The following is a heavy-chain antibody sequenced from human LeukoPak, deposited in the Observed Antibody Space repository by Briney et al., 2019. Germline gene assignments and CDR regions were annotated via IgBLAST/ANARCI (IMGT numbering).Heavy chain of an antibody. CDR3: ARARNNYDSSGYSALDY. CDR2: LWYDGTNK. J-gene: IGHJ4*02. Sequence: PGRSLRLSCAASGFSFSSYGMHWVRQAPGKGLEWVASLWYDGTNKYYADSVKGRFTISRDNSKNTLYLQMNRLRAEDTAVYYCARARNNYDSSGYSALDYWGQGTLVTVSS. V-gene: IGHV3-33*01. D-gene: IGHD3-22*01. CDR1: GFSFSSYG.